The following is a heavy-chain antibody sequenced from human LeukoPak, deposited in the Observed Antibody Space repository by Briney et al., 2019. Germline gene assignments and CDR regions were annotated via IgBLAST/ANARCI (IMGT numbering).Heavy chain of an antibody. V-gene: IGHV3-20*01. J-gene: IGHJ3*02. CDR3: AREGSSWYYDAFDI. Sequence: GGSLRLSCAASGFTFDDYGMSWVRQAPGKGLEWVSGINWNGGSTGYADSVKGRFTISRDNAKNSLYLQMNSLRAEDTALYHCAREGSSWYYDAFDIWGQGTMVTVSS. D-gene: IGHD6-13*01. CDR2: INWNGGST. CDR1: GFTFDDYG.